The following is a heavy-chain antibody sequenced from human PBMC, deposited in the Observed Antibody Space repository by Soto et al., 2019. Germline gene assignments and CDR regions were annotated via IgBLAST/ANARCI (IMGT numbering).Heavy chain of an antibody. CDR1: GYTFTTYA. J-gene: IGHJ4*02. Sequence: QVQLVQSGAEEKKPGASVKVSCKASGYTFTTYAMHWVRQAPGQRLEWMGWVGGDNGYTRYSQKFQGRVTMTRDTSASIAYMELSSLGSEDTAVYYCVAVDYGDYWGQGTLVSVSS. V-gene: IGHV1-3*05. CDR3: VAVDYGDY. D-gene: IGHD6-19*01. CDR2: VGGDNGYT.